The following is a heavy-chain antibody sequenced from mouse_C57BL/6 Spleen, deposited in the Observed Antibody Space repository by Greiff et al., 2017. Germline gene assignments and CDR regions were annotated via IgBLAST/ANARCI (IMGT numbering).Heavy chain of an antibody. V-gene: IGHV5-12*01. CDR2: ISNGGGNT. CDR3: ARHGGGGYFDY. Sequence: EVKLVESGGGLVQPGGSLKLSCAASGFTFSDYYMYWVRQTPEKRLEWVAYISNGGGNTYYPDTVKGRFTISRDNAKNTLYLQMSRLKSEDTAMYYCARHGGGGYFDYRGQGNTHTVSS. J-gene: IGHJ2*01. CDR1: GFTFSDYY.